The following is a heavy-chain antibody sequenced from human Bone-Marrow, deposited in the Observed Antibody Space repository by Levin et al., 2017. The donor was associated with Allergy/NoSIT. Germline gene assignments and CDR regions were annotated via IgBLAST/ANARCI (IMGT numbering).Heavy chain of an antibody. V-gene: IGHV3-21*01. D-gene: IGHD5-18*01. CDR1: GFTFSSYS. J-gene: IGHJ5*02. Sequence: GESLKISCAASGFTFSSYSMNWVRQAPGKGLEWVSSISSSSSYIYYADSVKGRFTISRDNAKNSLYLQMNSLRAEDTAVYYCARDLSHTAMDNWFDPWGQGTLVTVSS. CDR3: ARDLSHTAMDNWFDP. CDR2: ISSSSSYI.